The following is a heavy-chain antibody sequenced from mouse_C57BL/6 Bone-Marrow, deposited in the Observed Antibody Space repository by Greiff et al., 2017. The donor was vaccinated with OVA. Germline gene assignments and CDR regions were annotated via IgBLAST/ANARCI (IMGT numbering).Heavy chain of an antibody. V-gene: IGHV6-3*01. D-gene: IGHD1-1*01. CDR1: GFTFSNYW. CDR3: TGITTVVVPMDY. J-gene: IGHJ4*01. CDR2: IRLKSDNYAT. Sequence: EVHLVESGGGLVQPGGSMKLSCVASGFTFSNYWMNWVRQSPEKGLEWVAQIRLKSDNYATHYAESVKGRFTISRDDSKSSVYLQMNNLRAEDTGIYYCTGITTVVVPMDYWGQGTSVTVSS.